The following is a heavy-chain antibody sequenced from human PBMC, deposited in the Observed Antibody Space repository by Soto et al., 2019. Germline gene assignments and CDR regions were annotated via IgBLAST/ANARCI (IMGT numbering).Heavy chain of an antibody. D-gene: IGHD6-19*01. CDR1: GYTFTSYG. J-gene: IGHJ6*02. CDR2: ISAYNGNT. V-gene: IGHV1-18*01. CDR3: ARFGGGSSGWDYCYYGMDV. Sequence: QVQLVQSGAEVKKPGASVKVSCKASGYTFTSYGISWVRQAPGQGLEWMGWISAYNGNTNYAQKLQGRVTMTTDTATSTVDMELRSLRSDDTAVYYCARFGGGSSGWDYCYYGMDVWGQGTTVTVSS.